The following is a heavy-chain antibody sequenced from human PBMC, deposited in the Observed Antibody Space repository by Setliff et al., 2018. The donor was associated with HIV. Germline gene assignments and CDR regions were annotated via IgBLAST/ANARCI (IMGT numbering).Heavy chain of an antibody. CDR2: INHSGST. CDR3: ARGKWFDP. CDR1: GGSFSGYY. J-gene: IGHJ5*02. Sequence: SETLSLTCAVYGGSFSGYYWSWIRQPPGKGLEWIGEINHSGSTNYNPPLKSRVTISVDTSKNQFSLKLSSVTAADTAVYYCARGKWFDPWGQGTLVTVS. V-gene: IGHV4-34*01.